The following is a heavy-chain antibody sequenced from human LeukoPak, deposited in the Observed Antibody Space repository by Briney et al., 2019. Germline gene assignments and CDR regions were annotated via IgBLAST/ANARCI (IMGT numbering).Heavy chain of an antibody. Sequence: ASVTVSCTASGGTFSSYAISWVRQAPGQGLEWMGGIIPIFGTANYAQKFQGRVTITADESTSTAYMELSSLRSEDTAVYYCARATYYYDSSGYSTFDYWGQGTLVTVSS. CDR2: IIPIFGTA. CDR1: GGTFSSYA. D-gene: IGHD3-22*01. CDR3: ARATYYYDSSGYSTFDY. V-gene: IGHV1-69*13. J-gene: IGHJ4*02.